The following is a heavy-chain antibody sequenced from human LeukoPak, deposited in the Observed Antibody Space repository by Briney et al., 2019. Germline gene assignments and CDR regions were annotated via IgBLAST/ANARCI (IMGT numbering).Heavy chain of an antibody. D-gene: IGHD3-16*01. CDR3: AGEETRKIVAPPGVMDF. Sequence: ASVKVSCKASGYTFTNYYIYWVRQAPGQGLEWMGIINPRGGSTSYAQKFQGRVTMTRDTSTSTVYMEMSSLRSEDTAVYYCAGEETRKIVAPPGVMDFGGQGTRVSFSS. CDR1: GYTFTNYY. V-gene: IGHV1-46*01. CDR2: INPRGGST. J-gene: IGHJ4*02.